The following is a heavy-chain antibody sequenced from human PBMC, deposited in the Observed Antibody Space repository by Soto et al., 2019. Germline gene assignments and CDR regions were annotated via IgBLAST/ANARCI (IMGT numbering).Heavy chain of an antibody. D-gene: IGHD2-8*02. Sequence: QVHLVQSGAEVKKPGASVKVSCKTSGYTFSSYGIMWVRQAPGQGLECMGWISTFNGNAHYAQNLQDRVTMTTDTSTSTVYLELTSLTSDDTAVYYCARLNGYSTGWSATWGQGTLVTVSS. J-gene: IGHJ5*02. CDR1: GYTFSSYG. V-gene: IGHV1-18*01. CDR3: ARLNGYSTGWSAT. CDR2: ISTFNGNA.